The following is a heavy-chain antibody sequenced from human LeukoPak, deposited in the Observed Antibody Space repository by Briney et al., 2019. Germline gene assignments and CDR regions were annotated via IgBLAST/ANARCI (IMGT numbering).Heavy chain of an antibody. CDR3: AREGIYCVNGVCYLDY. D-gene: IGHD2-8*01. J-gene: IGHJ4*02. V-gene: IGHV3-20*04. CDR2: ISWNGGNT. CDR1: GCNFDDYG. Sequence: GGSLRLSCAASGCNFDDYGMSWVRQAPGKGLEWVSGISWNGGNTGYADSVKGRFTISRDNAKNSLFLQVNSLRADDTAFYYCAREGIYCVNGVCYLDYWGQGTLVTVSS.